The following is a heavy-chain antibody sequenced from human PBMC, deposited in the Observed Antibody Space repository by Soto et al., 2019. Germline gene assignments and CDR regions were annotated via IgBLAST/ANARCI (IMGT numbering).Heavy chain of an antibody. J-gene: IGHJ4*02. CDR1: GGSISSGGYS. V-gene: IGHV4-30-2*01. CDR2: IYHSGST. D-gene: IGHD5-12*01. CDR3: ARAGSGYDPLLGY. Sequence: SETLSLTCAVSGGSISSGGYSWSWSRQPPGKGLEWIGYIYHSGSTYYNPSLKSRVTISVDRSKNQFSLKLSSVTAADTGVYYCARAGSGYDPLLGYWGQGTLVTVSS.